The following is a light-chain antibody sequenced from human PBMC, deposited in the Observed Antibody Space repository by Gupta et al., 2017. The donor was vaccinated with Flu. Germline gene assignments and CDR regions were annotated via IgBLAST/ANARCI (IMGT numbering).Light chain of an antibody. Sequence: TLSLSPGERATLSCRASQSVSSSYLAWYQQKPGQAPRLLIYGASSRATGIPDRFSGSGSGTDFTLTISRLEPEDFAVYYCQQYGSSPTWTFGQGTKVEIK. CDR1: QSVSSSY. V-gene: IGKV3-20*01. CDR2: GAS. J-gene: IGKJ1*01. CDR3: QQYGSSPTWT.